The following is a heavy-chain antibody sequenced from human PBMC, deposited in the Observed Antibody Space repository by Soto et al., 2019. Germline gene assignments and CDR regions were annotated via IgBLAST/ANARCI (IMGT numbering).Heavy chain of an antibody. D-gene: IGHD3-10*01. J-gene: IGHJ4*02. CDR1: GGSFSGYY. Sequence: SETLSLTCAVYGGSFSGYYWSWIRQPPGKGLEWIGEINHSGSTNYNPSLKSRVTISVDTSKNQFSLKLSSVTAADTAVYYCARGRRSKVWFGELFRPNPYYFDYWGQGTLVTVAS. CDR3: ARGRRSKVWFGELFRPNPYYFDY. CDR2: INHSGST. V-gene: IGHV4-34*01.